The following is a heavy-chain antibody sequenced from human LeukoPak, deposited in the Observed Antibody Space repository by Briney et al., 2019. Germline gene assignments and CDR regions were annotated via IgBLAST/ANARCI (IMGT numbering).Heavy chain of an antibody. Sequence: ASVKVSCKVSGYTLTELSMHWVRQAPGKGLEWMGGFDTEDGETIYAQKFQGRVTMTEDTSTDTAYMELSSLRSEDTAVYYCATSVRLVRGYFDYWGQGTLVTVSS. V-gene: IGHV1-24*01. J-gene: IGHJ4*02. CDR1: GYTLTELS. CDR2: FDTEDGET. CDR3: ATSVRLVRGYFDY. D-gene: IGHD6-19*01.